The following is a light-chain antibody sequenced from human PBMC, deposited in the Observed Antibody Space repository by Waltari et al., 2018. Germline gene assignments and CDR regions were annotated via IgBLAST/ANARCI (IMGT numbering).Light chain of an antibody. Sequence: DIVLTQSPGTLSLSPGETATLTCRASQSINYKYLAWYQQTPDQTPRLLIYGTSTTAAGTPDRFRGSGSGTDFTLTVSGLEPDDFSVYYCQQYGASPVTFGGGTKVEFK. CDR1: QSINYKY. CDR2: GTS. J-gene: IGKJ4*01. V-gene: IGKV3-20*01. CDR3: QQYGASPVT.